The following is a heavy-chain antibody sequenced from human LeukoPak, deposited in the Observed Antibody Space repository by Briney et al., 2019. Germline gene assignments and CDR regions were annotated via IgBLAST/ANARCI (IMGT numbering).Heavy chain of an antibody. D-gene: IGHD6-6*01. CDR2: ITDSGGAT. J-gene: IGHJ5*02. V-gene: IGHV3-23*01. Sequence: GGSLRLSCAASGFTFGSYFMSWVRQAPGKGLEWVSAITDSGGATSYADSVKGRFTISRDNSKNTLYLEMNSLRAEDTAVYYCAKGRGGYSAARPILYIDPWGQGTLVTVSS. CDR3: AKGRGGYSAARPILYIDP. CDR1: GFTFGSYF.